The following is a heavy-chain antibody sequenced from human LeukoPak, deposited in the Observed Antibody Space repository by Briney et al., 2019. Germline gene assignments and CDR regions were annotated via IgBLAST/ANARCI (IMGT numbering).Heavy chain of an antibody. J-gene: IGHJ3*01. CDR1: VRSIRNYY. V-gene: IGHV4-59*01. CDR2: IFYSGST. D-gene: IGHD2-15*01. CDR3: AKDRAGDCSAPLGAFDL. Sequence: SETLSLTCTVSVRSIRNYYWSWIRQPPEKGLEWIGYIFYSGSTNYDPSLRSRVTISQDTSKNLFTLKLTSVTVLQMTMLCCAKDRAGDCSAPLGAFDLWGQGTLVTVSS.